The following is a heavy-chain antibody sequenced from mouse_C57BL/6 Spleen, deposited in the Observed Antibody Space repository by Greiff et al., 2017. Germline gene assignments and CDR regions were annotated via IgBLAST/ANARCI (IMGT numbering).Heavy chain of an antibody. CDR1: GYSITSGYY. CDR2: ISYDGSN. CDR3: ARDGNWGYFDY. Sequence: EVQLQQSGPGLVKPSQSLSLTCSVTGYSITSGYYWNWIRQFPGNKLEWMGYISYDGSNNYNPSLKNRSSITRDTSKNQFFLKLNSVTTEDTATYYCARDGNWGYFDYWGQGTTLTVSS. V-gene: IGHV3-6*01. D-gene: IGHD4-1*01. J-gene: IGHJ2*01.